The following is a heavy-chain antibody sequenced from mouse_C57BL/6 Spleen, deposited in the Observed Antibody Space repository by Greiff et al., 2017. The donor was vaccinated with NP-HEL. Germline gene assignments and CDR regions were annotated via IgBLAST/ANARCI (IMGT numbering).Heavy chain of an antibody. CDR1: GFSLTSYG. Sequence: QVQLKESGPGLVQPSQSLSITCTVSGFSLTSYGVHWVRQSPGKGLEWLGVIWSGGSTGYNAAFISRLSISKDNSKSQVFFKMNSLQADDTAIYYCARIYYYGSSLYYYAMDYWGQGTSVTVSS. V-gene: IGHV2-2*01. CDR3: ARIYYYGSSLYYYAMDY. J-gene: IGHJ4*01. D-gene: IGHD1-1*01. CDR2: IWSGGST.